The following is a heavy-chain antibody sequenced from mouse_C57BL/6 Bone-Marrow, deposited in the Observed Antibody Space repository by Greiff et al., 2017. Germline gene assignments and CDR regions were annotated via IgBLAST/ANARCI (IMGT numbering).Heavy chain of an antibody. CDR3: ARWRELGLGFAY. Sequence: QVQLQQSGPELVKPGASVKISCKASGYAFSSSWMNWVKQRPGKGLEWIGRIYPGDGTTNYNGKFKGKATLTADKSSSTAYMQLSSLTSEDSAVYFCARWRELGLGFAYWGQGTLVTVAA. D-gene: IGHD3-1*01. CDR2: IYPGDGTT. J-gene: IGHJ3*01. V-gene: IGHV1-82*01. CDR1: GYAFSSSW.